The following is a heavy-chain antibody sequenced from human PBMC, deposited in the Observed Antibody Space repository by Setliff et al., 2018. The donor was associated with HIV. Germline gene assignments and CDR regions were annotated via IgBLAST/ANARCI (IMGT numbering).Heavy chain of an antibody. CDR2: IPYTEGS. J-gene: IGHJ4*02. V-gene: IGHV4-39*07. CDR1: GVSISTTDYY. Sequence: ASETLSLTCYVSGVSISTTDYYWAWIRQPPGKGLEWIGSIPYTEGSFDNASFESRVTMSVDSSKNHFSLKMTSVTAADTAVYFCARASPDRVATFFDFWGQGTLVTVSS. CDR3: ARASPDRVATFFDF. D-gene: IGHD5-12*01.